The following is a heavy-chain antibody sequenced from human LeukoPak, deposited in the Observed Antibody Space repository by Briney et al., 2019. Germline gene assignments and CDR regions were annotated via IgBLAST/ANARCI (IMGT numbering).Heavy chain of an antibody. J-gene: IGHJ4*02. V-gene: IGHV3-23*01. CDR3: AKDSQDIVVVPAADY. D-gene: IGHD2-2*01. CDR1: GFTFSSYA. Sequence: GGSLRLSCAASGFTFSSYAMSWVRQAPGKGLEWVSAISGSGGSTYYADSVKGRFTISRDNSKNTLYLQMHSLRAEDTAVYYCAKDSQDIVVVPAADYWGQGTLVTVSS. CDR2: ISGSGGST.